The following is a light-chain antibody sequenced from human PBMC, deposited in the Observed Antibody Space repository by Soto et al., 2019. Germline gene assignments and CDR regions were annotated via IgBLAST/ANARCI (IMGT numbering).Light chain of an antibody. CDR2: DVS. CDR1: NSDVGGYNS. CDR3: SSYSSITALV. Sequence: QSALTQPASVSGSPGQSIAISCTGTNSDVGGYNSVSWYQQHPGKVPKIMIYDVSIRPSGVPDRFSGSKSGNTASLTISGLQAEDEADYYCSSYSSITALVFGTGTKLTVL. V-gene: IGLV2-14*03. J-gene: IGLJ1*01.